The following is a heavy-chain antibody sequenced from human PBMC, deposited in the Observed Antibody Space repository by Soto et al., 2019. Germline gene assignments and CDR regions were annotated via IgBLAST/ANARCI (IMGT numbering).Heavy chain of an antibody. V-gene: IGHV1-2*02. CDR1: GYTFTDYY. D-gene: IGHD3-22*01. Sequence: ASVKVSCKASGYTFTDYYVHWVRQAPGQGLEWMGWINPNSGGTKSAQKFQGRVTMTRDTSISTAYMELSRLRSDDTAVYYCARRKGDYYDSSGYHYYFDYWGQGTLVTVSS. J-gene: IGHJ4*02. CDR3: ARRKGDYYDSSGYHYYFDY. CDR2: INPNSGGT.